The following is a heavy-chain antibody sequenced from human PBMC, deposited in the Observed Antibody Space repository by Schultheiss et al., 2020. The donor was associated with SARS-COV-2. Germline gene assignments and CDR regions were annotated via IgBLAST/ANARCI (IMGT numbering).Heavy chain of an antibody. CDR1: GFTFSSYG. V-gene: IGHV3-33*08. Sequence: SCAASGFTFSSYGMHWVRQAPGKGLEWVAVIWYDGSNKYYADSVKGRFTVSRDNSKNTLYLQMDSLRVEDTAVYYCARDSDAANEVHLDFWGQGTLVTVSS. J-gene: IGHJ4*02. CDR3: ARDSDAANEVHLDF. CDR2: IWYDGSNK. D-gene: IGHD1-1*01.